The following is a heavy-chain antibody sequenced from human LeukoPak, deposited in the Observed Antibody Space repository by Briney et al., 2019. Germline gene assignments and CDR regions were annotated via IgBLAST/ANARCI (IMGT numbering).Heavy chain of an antibody. V-gene: IGHV1-69*13. Sequence: SVKVSCKASGGTFSSHAISWVRQAPGQGLEWMGGIIPIFGTANYAQKFQGRVTITADESTSTAYMELSSLRSEDTAVYYCAGPRRSGWYYFDYWGQGTLVTVSS. J-gene: IGHJ4*02. CDR1: GGTFSSHA. CDR3: AGPRRSGWYYFDY. CDR2: IIPIFGTA. D-gene: IGHD6-19*01.